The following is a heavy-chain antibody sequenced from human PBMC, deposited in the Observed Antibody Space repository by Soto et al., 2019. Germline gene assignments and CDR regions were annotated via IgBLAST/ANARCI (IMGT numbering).Heavy chain of an antibody. D-gene: IGHD2-2*02. J-gene: IGHJ4*02. CDR2: INPSGGST. Sequence: QVQLVQSGAEVKKPGASVKVSCKASGYTFTSYYMHWVRQAPGQGLEWMGIINPSGGSTSYAQKFRGRVTMTRDTSTSTVYMELSSLRSEDTAVYYCARESTLPAAILMLDYWGQGTLVTVSS. CDR1: GYTFTSYY. V-gene: IGHV1-46*01. CDR3: ARESTLPAAILMLDY.